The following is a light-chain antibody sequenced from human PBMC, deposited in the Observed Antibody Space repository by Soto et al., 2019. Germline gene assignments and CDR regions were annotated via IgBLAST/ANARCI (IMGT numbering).Light chain of an antibody. Sequence: QSVLTQPPSVSGAPGQRVTISCTGFDSNIGADYGVHWYQQFPGTAPKLLIYGDSYRPSGVSGRFSGSKSGTSASLAITGLQAEDEADYYCQSYARSLSAYVFGTGTKLTV. CDR3: QSYARSLSAYV. CDR2: GDS. J-gene: IGLJ1*01. V-gene: IGLV1-40*01. CDR1: DSNIGADYG.